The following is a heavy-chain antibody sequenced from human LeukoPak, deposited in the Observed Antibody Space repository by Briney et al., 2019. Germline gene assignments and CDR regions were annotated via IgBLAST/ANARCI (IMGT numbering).Heavy chain of an antibody. Sequence: SVKVSCKASGGTFSSYAISWVRQAPGQGLEWMGGIIPIFGTANYAQKFQGRVTITADESTSTAYMELSSLRSEDTAVYYCARNAGLLWFGELYDYWGQGTLVTVSS. CDR2: IIPIFGTA. CDR1: GGTFSSYA. D-gene: IGHD3-10*01. CDR3: ARNAGLLWFGELYDY. V-gene: IGHV1-69*13. J-gene: IGHJ4*02.